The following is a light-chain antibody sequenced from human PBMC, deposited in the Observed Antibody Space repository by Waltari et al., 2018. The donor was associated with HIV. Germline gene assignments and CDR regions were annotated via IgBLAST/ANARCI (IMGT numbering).Light chain of an antibody. V-gene: IGLV2-14*03. Sequence: QSALIQPASLSGSPGQSITISCTGTSSDIGISNFVSWYQLHPGKAPKLLLFDVNNRPSCVSRRFSGSKSGNSASLTIFGLQDDDEADYYCGAYTSGSTPVVFGGGTKLTVL. CDR1: SSDIGISNF. J-gene: IGLJ2*01. CDR3: GAYTSGSTPVV. CDR2: DVN.